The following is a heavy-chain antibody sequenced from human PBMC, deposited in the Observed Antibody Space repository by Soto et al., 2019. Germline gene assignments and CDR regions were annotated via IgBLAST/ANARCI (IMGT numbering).Heavy chain of an antibody. CDR1: GGSILNGGHY. CDR3: ARDNYGGMLDF. D-gene: IGHD4-17*01. V-gene: IGHV4-31*03. CDR2: IFFSGNT. J-gene: IGHJ4*02. Sequence: QVQLQESGPGLLKPSQTLSLTCTVSGGSILNGGHYWTWIRQHPGKGLEWIGRIFFSGNTHYNPAIKSRLTFSLDTAKNQFSLKLTSVTAADTAIYYCARDNYGGMLDFWGQGTLVTVSS.